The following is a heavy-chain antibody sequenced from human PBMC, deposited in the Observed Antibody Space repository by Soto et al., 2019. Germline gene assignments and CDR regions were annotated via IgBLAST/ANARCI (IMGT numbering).Heavy chain of an antibody. J-gene: IGHJ6*02. CDR3: AREYTAWPLAYGLDV. CDR2: ISSSRSDI. D-gene: IGHD2-2*02. V-gene: IGHV3-21*01. Sequence: PGGSLRLSCAASGFTFSSYSMNWVRQAPGKGLEWVSSISSSRSDIYYADSVKGRFTISRDNAKNSVSLQMNSLRAEDTAVYYCAREYTAWPLAYGLDVWGQGTTVTVSS. CDR1: GFTFSSYS.